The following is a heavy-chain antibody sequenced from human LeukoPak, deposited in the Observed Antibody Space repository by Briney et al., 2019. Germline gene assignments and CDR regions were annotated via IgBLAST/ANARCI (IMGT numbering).Heavy chain of an antibody. J-gene: IGHJ3*02. D-gene: IGHD3-22*01. CDR2: IRYDGSNK. CDR3: ARDAYYYDSSGYYFSVPHDAFDI. V-gene: IGHV3-30*02. CDR1: GFTFSSYG. Sequence: PGGSLRLSCAASGFTFSSYGMHWVRQAPGKGLEWVAFIRYDGSNKYYADSVKGRFTISRDNAKNSLYLQMNSLRAEDTALYYCARDAYYYDSSGYYFSVPHDAFDIWGQGTMVTVSS.